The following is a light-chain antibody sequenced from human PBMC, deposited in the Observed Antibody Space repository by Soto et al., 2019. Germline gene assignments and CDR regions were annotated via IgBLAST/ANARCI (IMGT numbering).Light chain of an antibody. Sequence: QSVLAQPASVSGSPGQSITISCTGTSSDVGNYNFVSWYQHHPGKAPNLLIYDGSQRPSGVSNRFSGSKSGDTASLTISGLQAEDEADYYCCSYAITNTYVFGTGTKVTV. J-gene: IGLJ1*01. CDR3: CSYAITNTYV. CDR2: DGS. CDR1: SSDVGNYNF. V-gene: IGLV2-23*01.